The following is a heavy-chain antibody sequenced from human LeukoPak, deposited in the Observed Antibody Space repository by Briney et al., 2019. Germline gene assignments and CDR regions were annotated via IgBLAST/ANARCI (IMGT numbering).Heavy chain of an antibody. Sequence: PGGSLRLSCAASGITFSSYAMNWVRQAPGKGLEWVSSISSSSSYIYYADLVEGRFTISRDNAKNSLNLQMNSLRAEDTAVYYCARGGYGSGSYRYAFDIWGQGTMVTVSS. D-gene: IGHD3-10*01. J-gene: IGHJ3*02. V-gene: IGHV3-21*01. CDR1: GITFSSYA. CDR2: ISSSSSYI. CDR3: ARGGYGSGSYRYAFDI.